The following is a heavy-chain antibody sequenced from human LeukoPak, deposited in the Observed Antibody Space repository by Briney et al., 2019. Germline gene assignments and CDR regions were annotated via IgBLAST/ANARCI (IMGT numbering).Heavy chain of an antibody. CDR1: GFTFSSYA. J-gene: IGHJ4*02. CDR2: ISGSGGST. Sequence: GGSLRLSCAASGFTFSSYAMSRVRQAPGKGLEWVSAISGSGGSTYYADSVKGRFTISRDNAKNSLYLQMNSLRAEDTAVYYCARVYYYDFWSGYYFNYWGQGTLVTVSS. D-gene: IGHD3-3*01. CDR3: ARVYYYDFWSGYYFNY. V-gene: IGHV3-23*01.